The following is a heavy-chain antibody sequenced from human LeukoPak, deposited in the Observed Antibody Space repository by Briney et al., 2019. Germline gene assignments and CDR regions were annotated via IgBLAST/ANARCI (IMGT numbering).Heavy chain of an antibody. J-gene: IGHJ4*02. V-gene: IGHV4-39*07. CDR3: ARAFSDSSSWYAY. Sequence: SETLSLTCTVSGGSISSSSYYWGWIRQPPGKGLEWIGSIYYSGSTYYNPSLKSRVTISVDTSKNQFSLKLSSVTAADTAVYYCARAFSDSSSWYAYWGQGTLVTVSS. D-gene: IGHD6-13*01. CDR2: IYYSGST. CDR1: GGSISSSSYY.